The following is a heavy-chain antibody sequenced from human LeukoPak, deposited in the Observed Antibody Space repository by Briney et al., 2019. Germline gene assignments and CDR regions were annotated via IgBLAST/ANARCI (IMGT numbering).Heavy chain of an antibody. CDR3: ARDGGCGGDCPLDY. V-gene: IGHV7-4-1*02. CDR1: GYSFTNYA. Sequence: GASVKVSCKASGYSFTNYAMNWVRQAPGQGLEWMGWINTNTGNPTYAQGFTGRFVFSLDTSVSTAYLQISSLKAEDTAVSYCARDGGCGGDCPLDYWGQGTLVTVSS. J-gene: IGHJ4*02. D-gene: IGHD2-21*02. CDR2: INTNTGNP.